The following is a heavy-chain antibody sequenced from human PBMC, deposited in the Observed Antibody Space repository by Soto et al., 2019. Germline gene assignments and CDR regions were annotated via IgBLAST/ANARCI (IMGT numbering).Heavy chain of an antibody. CDR2: ISSSGSTI. CDR1: GFTFSSYE. Sequence: PGGSLRLSCAASGFTFSSYEMNWVRQAPGKGLEWVPYISSSGSTIYYADSVKGRFTISRDNAKNSLYLQMNSLRAEDTAVYYCARELYYDSSYYYGMDVWGQGTTVTVSS. D-gene: IGHD3-22*01. J-gene: IGHJ6*02. CDR3: ARELYYDSSYYYGMDV. V-gene: IGHV3-48*03.